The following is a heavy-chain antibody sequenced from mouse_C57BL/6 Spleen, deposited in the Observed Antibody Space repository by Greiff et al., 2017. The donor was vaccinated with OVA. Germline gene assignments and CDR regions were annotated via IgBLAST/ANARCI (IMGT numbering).Heavy chain of an antibody. J-gene: IGHJ3*01. CDR2: IDPSDSET. V-gene: IGHV1-52*01. Sequence: QVQLQQSGAELVRPGSSVKLSCKASGYTFTSYWMHWVKQRPIQGLEWIGNIDPSDSETHYNQKFKDKATLTVDKSSSTAYRQLSSLTSEDSAVYYCARDWGEDDGYYGWCAYWGQGTLVTVSA. CDR1: GYTFTSYW. CDR3: ARDWGEDDGYYGWCAY. D-gene: IGHD2-3*01.